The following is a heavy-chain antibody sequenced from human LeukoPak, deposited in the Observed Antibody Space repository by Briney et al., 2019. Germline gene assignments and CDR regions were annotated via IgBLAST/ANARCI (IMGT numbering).Heavy chain of an antibody. CDR1: GFTFSSYE. V-gene: IGHV3-48*03. Sequence: GGSLRLSCAASGFTFSSYEMNWVRQAPGKGLEWVSYISSSGSTIYYADSVKGRFTISRDNAKNSLYLQMNSLRAEDTAVYYCASTYYDFWSGYSDYWGQGTLVTVSS. CDR3: ASTYYDFWSGYSDY. J-gene: IGHJ4*02. D-gene: IGHD3-3*01. CDR2: ISSSGSTI.